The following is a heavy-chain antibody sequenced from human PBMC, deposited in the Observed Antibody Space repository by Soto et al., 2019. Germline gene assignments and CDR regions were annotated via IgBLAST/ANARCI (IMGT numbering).Heavy chain of an antibody. V-gene: IGHV4-31*03. J-gene: IGHJ5*02. CDR1: GYSSISGGYY. Sequence: TLSLTCTFSGYSSISGGYYLSWIRQHPGKGLEWIGYIYCSESIYYSPSLKSRVTISVDTSKIQFSLKLSSVTAAATAVYYFARENLGSSSWYRDNWFDPWGQGTLVTVSA. D-gene: IGHD6-13*01. CDR2: IYCSESI. CDR3: ARENLGSSSWYRDNWFDP.